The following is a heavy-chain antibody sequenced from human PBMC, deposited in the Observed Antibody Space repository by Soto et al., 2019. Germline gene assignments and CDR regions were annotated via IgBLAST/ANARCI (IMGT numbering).Heavy chain of an antibody. Sequence: EVQLLESGGGLVQPGGSLRLSCAASGFTFSSYAMSWVRQAPGKGLEWVSAISGSGGSTYYADSVKGRFTISRDNSKNTLDLQMNSLSAEDTAVYYCAKQWGRVVTPLTGSAPDYWGQGTLVTVSS. CDR3: AKQWGRVVTPLTGSAPDY. V-gene: IGHV3-23*01. J-gene: IGHJ4*02. D-gene: IGHD2-21*02. CDR1: GFTFSSYA. CDR2: ISGSGGST.